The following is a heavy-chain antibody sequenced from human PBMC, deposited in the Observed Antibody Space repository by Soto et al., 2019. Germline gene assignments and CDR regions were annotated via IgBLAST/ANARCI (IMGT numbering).Heavy chain of an antibody. V-gene: IGHV3-30-3*01. J-gene: IGHJ4*02. CDR2: ISYDGINK. CDR1: GFTFSSYA. CDR3: AREPLGRYYVSGSYYFDY. Sequence: QVQLVESGGGVVPPGRSLRLSCAASGFTFSSYAMHWVRQAPGKGAERGAVISYDGINKYYADSVKGRFTISRDNSKNTVYLQMNSVRAEDTAVYYCAREPLGRYYVSGSYYFDYWGQGTLVTVSS. D-gene: IGHD3-10*01.